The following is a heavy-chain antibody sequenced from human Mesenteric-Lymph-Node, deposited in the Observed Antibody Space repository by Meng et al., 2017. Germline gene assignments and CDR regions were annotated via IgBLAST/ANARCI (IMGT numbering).Heavy chain of an antibody. V-gene: IGHV4-4*02. D-gene: IGHD6-19*01. CDR1: CGPISSSSW. J-gene: IGHJ4*02. Sequence: EERRGADPGLVKPSQALSLPCAVSCGPISSSSWWSWVRQPPGKGLEWIGEIYLSGSTNYNPSLKSRVTISVDKSKNQFSLKLSSVTAADTAVYYCASFPPPGKQWLVTDYWGQGTLVTVSS. CDR2: IYLSGST. CDR3: ASFPPPGKQWLVTDY.